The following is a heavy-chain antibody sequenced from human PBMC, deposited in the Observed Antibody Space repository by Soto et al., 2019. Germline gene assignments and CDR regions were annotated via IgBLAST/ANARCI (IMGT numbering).Heavy chain of an antibody. V-gene: IGHV1-3*01. CDR2: INAGNGNT. Sequence: ASVKVSCKASGYTFTSYAMHWVRQAPGQRLEWMGWINAGNGNTKYSQKFQGRVTITRDTSASTAYMELSSLRSEDTAVYYCAGHAPTGYYYYGMDVWGQGTTVTVSS. CDR3: AGHAPTGYYYYGMDV. D-gene: IGHD2-8*02. CDR1: GYTFTSYA. J-gene: IGHJ6*02.